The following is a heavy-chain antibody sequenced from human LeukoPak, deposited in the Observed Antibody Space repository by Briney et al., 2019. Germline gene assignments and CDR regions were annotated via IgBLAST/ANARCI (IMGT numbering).Heavy chain of an antibody. D-gene: IGHD6-13*01. V-gene: IGHV3-23*01. CDR1: GFTFKTYA. J-gene: IGHJ4*02. CDR2: IGGSGFDT. Sequence: GGSLRLSCAASGFTFKTYAMSWVRQAPGKGLEWVSTIGGSGFDTYYADSVKGRFTTSRDNSKNTLYLQMNSLRDEDTAVYYCVKGGNNSWYQFDYWGLGTLVTVSS. CDR3: VKGGNNSWYQFDY.